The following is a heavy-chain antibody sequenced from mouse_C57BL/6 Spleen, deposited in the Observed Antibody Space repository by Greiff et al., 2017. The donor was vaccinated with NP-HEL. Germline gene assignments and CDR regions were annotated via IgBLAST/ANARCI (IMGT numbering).Heavy chain of an antibody. CDR3: ARSGLYGNYFDY. CDR2: IDPSDSYT. Sequence: QVQLQQPGAELVKPGASVKLSCKASGYTFTSYWMQWVKQRPGQGLEWIGEIDPSDSYTNYNQKFTGKATLTVDTSSSTAYMQLSSLTSEDAAVYYCARSGLYGNYFDYWGQGTTLTVSS. CDR1: GYTFTSYW. V-gene: IGHV1-50*01. J-gene: IGHJ2*01. D-gene: IGHD2-1*01.